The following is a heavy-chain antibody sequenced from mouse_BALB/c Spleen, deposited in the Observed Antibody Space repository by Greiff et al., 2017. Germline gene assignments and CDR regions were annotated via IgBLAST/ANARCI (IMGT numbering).Heavy chain of an antibody. CDR3: ARGYYRYAMDY. V-gene: IGHV5-6-5*01. CDR2: ISSGGST. D-gene: IGHD2-14*01. CDR1: GFTFSSYA. J-gene: IGHJ4*01. Sequence: EVKVVESGGGLVKPGGSLKLSCAASGFTFSSYAMSWVRQTPEKKLEWVASISSGGSTYYPDSVKGRFTISRDNARNILYLQMSSLRSEDTAMYYCARGYYRYAMDYWGQGTSVTVSS.